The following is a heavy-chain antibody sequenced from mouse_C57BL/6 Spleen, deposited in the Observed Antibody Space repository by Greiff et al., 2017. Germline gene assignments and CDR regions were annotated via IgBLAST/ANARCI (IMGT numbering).Heavy chain of an antibody. Sequence: VQLKESGPGLVKPSQSLSLTCSVTGYSITSGYYWNWIRQFPGNKLEWMGYISYDGSNNYNPSFKNRISITRDTSKSQVFLKLKSVTTEDTATYYCARSVLREYYLDYWGQGTTLTVSS. CDR3: ARSVLREYYLDY. CDR1: GYSITSGYY. J-gene: IGHJ2*01. D-gene: IGHD1-1*01. CDR2: ISYDGSN. V-gene: IGHV3-6*01.